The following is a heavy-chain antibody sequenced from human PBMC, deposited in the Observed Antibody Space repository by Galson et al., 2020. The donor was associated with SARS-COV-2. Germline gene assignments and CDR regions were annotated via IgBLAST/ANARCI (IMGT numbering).Heavy chain of an antibody. CDR1: GFTFSSYS. J-gene: IGHJ5*02. CDR3: ARGRAARTGKPSGLFGAIFDP. V-gene: IGHV3-21*01. D-gene: IGHD6-6*01. Sequence: GESLKISCAASGFTFSSYSMNWVRQAPGKGLEWVSSISSSSYIYYADSVKGRFTISRDNAKNSLYLQMNSLRAEDTAVYYCARGRAARTGKPSGLFGAIFDPWGQGTLVTVSS. CDR2: ISSSSYI.